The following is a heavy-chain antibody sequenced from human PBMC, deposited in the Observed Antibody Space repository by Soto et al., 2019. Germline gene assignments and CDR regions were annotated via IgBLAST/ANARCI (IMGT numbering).Heavy chain of an antibody. V-gene: IGHV4-59*01. CDR2: IYYTGNT. D-gene: IGHD2-15*01. CDR3: ARLSQCSGGRRYSGYFDY. J-gene: IGHJ4*02. Sequence: QVQLQESGPGLVKPSETLALTCTVSGGSISSYYWSCIPQPPGKGLEWIGYIYYTGNTNYNPPLKRRGTISEDPSQNQFGLKLTSVTHAATAVGRCARLSQCSGGRRYSGYFDYWGQGTLVTVSS. CDR1: GGSISSYY.